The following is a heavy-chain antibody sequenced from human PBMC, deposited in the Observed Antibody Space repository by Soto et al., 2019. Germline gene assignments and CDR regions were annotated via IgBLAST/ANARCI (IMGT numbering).Heavy chain of an antibody. Sequence: QVQLVESGGGVVQPGRSLRLSCAASGFTFSSYGMHWVRQAPGKGLEWVAVISYDGSNKYYADSVKGRFTIYRDNSKNTLYLQMNSLRAEDTAVYYCAKSYRQEAFDIWGQGTMVTVSS. V-gene: IGHV3-30*18. CDR3: AKSYRQEAFDI. D-gene: IGHD1-26*01. CDR2: ISYDGSNK. CDR1: GFTFSSYG. J-gene: IGHJ3*02.